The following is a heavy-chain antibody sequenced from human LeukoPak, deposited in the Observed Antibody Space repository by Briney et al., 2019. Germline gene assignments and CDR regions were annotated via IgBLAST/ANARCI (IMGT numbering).Heavy chain of an antibody. D-gene: IGHD6-13*01. J-gene: IGHJ4*02. Sequence: SETLSLTCTVSGGSISSYYWSWIRQPPGKGLEWIGYIYYSGSTNYNPSLKSRVTISVDTSKNLFSLKLSSVTAADTAVYYCARGPTAGDPFYYFDYWGQGTLVTVSS. CDR2: IYYSGST. V-gene: IGHV4-59*01. CDR1: GGSISSYY. CDR3: ARGPTAGDPFYYFDY.